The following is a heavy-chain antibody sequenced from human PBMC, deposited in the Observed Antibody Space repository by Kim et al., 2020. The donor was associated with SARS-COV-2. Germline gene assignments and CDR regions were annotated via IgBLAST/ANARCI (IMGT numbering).Heavy chain of an antibody. Sequence: ASVKVSCKASGFTFSDHHMHWVRRAPGQGLEWMGWSVGGSGNTKYSQKFQGRIIITRDTSANIGYLELRSLTSADTADYYCMGTNHPLDVWGQGTMVIVSS. D-gene: IGHD5-12*01. CDR1: GFTFSDHH. CDR3: MGTNHPLDV. J-gene: IGHJ3*01. CDR2: SVGGSGNT. V-gene: IGHV1-3*01.